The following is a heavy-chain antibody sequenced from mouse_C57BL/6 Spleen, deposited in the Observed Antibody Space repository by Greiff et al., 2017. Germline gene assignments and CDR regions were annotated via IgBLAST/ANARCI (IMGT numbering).Heavy chain of an antibody. D-gene: IGHD2-5*01. V-gene: IGHV1-69*01. J-gene: IGHJ2*01. CDR1: GYTFTSYW. CDR3: ARKGAYYSKLPYYFDY. CDR2: IDPSDSYT. Sequence: VQLQQPGAELVMPGASVKLSCKASGYTFTSYWMHWVKQRPGQGLEWIGEIDPSDSYTNYNQKFKGKSTLTVDKSSSTAYMQLSSLTSEDSAVYYCARKGAYYSKLPYYFDYWGQGTTLTVSS.